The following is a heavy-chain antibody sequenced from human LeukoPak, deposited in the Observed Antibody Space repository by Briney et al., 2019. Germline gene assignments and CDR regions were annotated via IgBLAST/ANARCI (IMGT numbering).Heavy chain of an antibody. CDR1: GGSISSYY. CDR3: ARGDPGGSYNPYSYYFDY. CDR2: IYYSGST. Sequence: SETLSLTCTVSGGSISSYYWSWIRQPPGKGLEWIGYIYYSGSTNYNPSLKSRVTISVDTSKNQFSLKLSSVTAADTTVYYCARGDPGGSYNPYSYYFDYWGQGTLVTVSS. D-gene: IGHD1-26*01. J-gene: IGHJ4*02. V-gene: IGHV4-59*01.